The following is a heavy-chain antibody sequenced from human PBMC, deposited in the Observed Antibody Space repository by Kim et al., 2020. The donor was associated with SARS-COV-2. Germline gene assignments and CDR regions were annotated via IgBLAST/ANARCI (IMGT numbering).Heavy chain of an antibody. Sequence: SETLSLTCAVYGGSFSGYYWSWIRQPPGKGLEWIGEINHSGSTNYNPSLKSRVTISVDTSKNQFSLKLSSVTAADTAVYYCARGLGGGPKHYGGQKNKNWFDPWGQGTLVTVSS. D-gene: IGHD3-16*01. CDR3: ARGLGGGPKHYGGQKNKNWFDP. CDR2: INHSGST. J-gene: IGHJ5*02. V-gene: IGHV4-34*01. CDR1: GGSFSGYY.